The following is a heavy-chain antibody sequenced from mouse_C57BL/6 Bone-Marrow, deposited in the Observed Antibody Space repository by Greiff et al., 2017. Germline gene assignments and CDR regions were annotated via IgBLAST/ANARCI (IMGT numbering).Heavy chain of an antibody. D-gene: IGHD1-1*01. CDR1: GFNIKDDY. Sequence: EVQLQQSGAELVRPGASVKLSCTASGFNIKDDYMHWVKQRPEQGLEWIGWIDPENGDTEYASKFQGKATITADTSSNTAYLQLSSLTSEDTAVYYCTTMAFITTVVPDYWGQGTTLTVSS. CDR2: IDPENGDT. J-gene: IGHJ2*01. CDR3: TTMAFITTVVPDY. V-gene: IGHV14-4*01.